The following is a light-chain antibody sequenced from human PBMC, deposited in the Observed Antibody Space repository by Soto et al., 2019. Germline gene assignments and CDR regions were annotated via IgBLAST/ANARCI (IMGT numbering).Light chain of an antibody. J-gene: IGKJ5*01. CDR2: DAS. V-gene: IGKV3-11*01. CDR1: QSVSSY. Sequence: EIVLTQSPATLSLSPGERATLSCRASQSVSSYLAWYQQKPGQAPRLLIYDASNRATGIPARFSGSGSGTDFTLTISSLELEDFAVYYCQKRSNWPPITFGQGTRLEI. CDR3: QKRSNWPPIT.